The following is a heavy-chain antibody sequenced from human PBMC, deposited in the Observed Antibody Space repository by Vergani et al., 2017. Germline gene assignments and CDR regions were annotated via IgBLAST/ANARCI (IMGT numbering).Heavy chain of an antibody. J-gene: IGHJ3*01. CDR3: ARRSGGYYSGGKVHPLRTAFDV. V-gene: IGHV4-61*02. CDR1: GGSISAGYYF. CDR2: ISSIGNA. D-gene: IGHD2-15*01. Sequence: QVQLQASGPGRVKPSQTLSLTCTMSGGSISAGYYFWSWIRQPAGKGLEWLGHISSIGNASHSTSLRPRVSMSVNTSKVQFSLTVTSVTAADTAIYFCARRSGGYYSGGKVHPLRTAFDVWGHGTVVTVSS.